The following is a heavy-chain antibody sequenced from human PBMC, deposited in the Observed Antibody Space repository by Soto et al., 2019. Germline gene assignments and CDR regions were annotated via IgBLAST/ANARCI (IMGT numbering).Heavy chain of an antibody. CDR2: MYDSGRT. V-gene: IGHV4-59*08. Sequence: SETLSLTCTVSGGSISSDYWSWIRQPPGKGPEWIGYMYDSGRTNYNPSLRSRVSISVDTSKNQFSLKLTSVTAADTAVYYCTRQWDSWGQGTLVTVS. CDR3: TRQWDS. CDR1: GGSISSDY. J-gene: IGHJ4*02.